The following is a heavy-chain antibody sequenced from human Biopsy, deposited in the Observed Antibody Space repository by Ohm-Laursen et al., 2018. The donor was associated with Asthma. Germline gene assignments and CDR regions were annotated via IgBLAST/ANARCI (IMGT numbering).Heavy chain of an antibody. D-gene: IGHD3-22*01. CDR3: VKDTVEDRGGYYTFDV. CDR1: GFAVSRDY. Sequence: SLRLSCTASGFAVSRDYMFWVRQAPGKGLEWVSVIYSGGTSHTADSVRGRFNISRDNSKNTLYLQMRSLRADDTAVYYCVKDTVEDRGGYYTFDVWGQGTKVTVSS. J-gene: IGHJ3*01. CDR2: IYSGGTS. V-gene: IGHV3-53*01.